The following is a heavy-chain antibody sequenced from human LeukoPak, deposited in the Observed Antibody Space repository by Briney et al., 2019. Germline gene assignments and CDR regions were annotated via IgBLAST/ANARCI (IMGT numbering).Heavy chain of an antibody. J-gene: IGHJ4*02. CDR2: ISYDGRNE. V-gene: IGHV3-30*04. CDR3: ARGGDYGSGSFRWRHFDS. Sequence: AGGSLRLSCAASGFTFSSYAMHWVRQAQGQGLEWVAVISYDGRNENYADSVKGRFTISRDNPKDTLYLQMNSLSTEDTAVYYCARGGDYGSGSFRWRHFDSWGQGTLVTVSP. CDR1: GFTFSSYA. D-gene: IGHD3-10*01.